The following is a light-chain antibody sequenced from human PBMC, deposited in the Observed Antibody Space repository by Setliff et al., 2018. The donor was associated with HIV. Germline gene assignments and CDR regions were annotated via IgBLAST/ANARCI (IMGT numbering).Light chain of an antibody. Sequence: QSALTQPRSVSGSPGQSVTISCTGTSSDVGGYNYVSWYQQHPGKAPKLMIYDATKRPSGVPDRFSGSKSGNTASLTISGLRAEDEADYYCCSYAGSPLYVFGTGTKVTVL. J-gene: IGLJ1*01. CDR1: SSDVGGYNY. CDR3: CSYAGSPLYV. CDR2: DAT. V-gene: IGLV2-11*01.